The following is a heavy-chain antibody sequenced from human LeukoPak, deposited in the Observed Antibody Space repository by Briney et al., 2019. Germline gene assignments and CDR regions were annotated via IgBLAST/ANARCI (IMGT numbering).Heavy chain of an antibody. V-gene: IGHV4-4*02. D-gene: IGHD4-17*01. J-gene: IGHJ4*02. CDR3: AGASFYGDCDVFLVY. CDR1: GGSISSSNW. CDR2: IYHSGST. Sequence: PSETLSLTCAVSGGSISSSNWWSWVRQPPGKGLEWIGEIYHSGSTNYNPSLKSRVTISVDKSKNQFSLKLSSVTAADTAVYYCAGASFYGDCDVFLVYWGQGTLVTVSS.